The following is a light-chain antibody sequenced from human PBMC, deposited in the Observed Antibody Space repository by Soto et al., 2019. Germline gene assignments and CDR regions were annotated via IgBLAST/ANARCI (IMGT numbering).Light chain of an antibody. V-gene: IGKV3-15*01. CDR3: QQYNNWPPIT. CDR1: QNINTN. CDR2: HTS. J-gene: IGKJ5*01. Sequence: EIVMTQSPATLSVSPGERAALACRASQNINTNLAWYQQSPGRAPRLFIYHTSTRATGIPDRFSGSGSGTEFTLTISSLQSEDFAVYYCQQYNNWPPITFGQGTRLEIK.